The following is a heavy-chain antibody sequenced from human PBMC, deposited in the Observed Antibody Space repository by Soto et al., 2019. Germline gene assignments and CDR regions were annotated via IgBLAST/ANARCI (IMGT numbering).Heavy chain of an antibody. CDR2: ISASGIKT. J-gene: IGHJ4*02. CDR3: AKDGIRKDDY. CDR1: GFSISDYA. Sequence: QPVGSLRLSCSAFGFSISDYAMSWVRQAPGKGLEWVSSISASGIKTFHADSVKGRFAISRDTSTNTVYMQMNNLRVGDTALYYCAKDGIRKDDYWGQGTVVTVSS. V-gene: IGHV3-23*01.